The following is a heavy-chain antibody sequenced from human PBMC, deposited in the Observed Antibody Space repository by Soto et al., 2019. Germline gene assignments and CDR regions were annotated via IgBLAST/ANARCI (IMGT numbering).Heavy chain of an antibody. CDR1: GGLISSGNW. D-gene: IGHD6-19*01. CDR2: IYHSGST. V-gene: IGHV4-4*02. Sequence: QVQLQESGPGLVKPSGTLSLTCAVSGGLISSGNWWTWVRQAPGKGLEWIGEIYHSGSTKYNPSLKSRVTTSVDKSKNQFSLKLNSVTAADTAVYYCARKSDGSGWYYFDYWGQGTLVTVSS. J-gene: IGHJ4*02. CDR3: ARKSDGSGWYYFDY.